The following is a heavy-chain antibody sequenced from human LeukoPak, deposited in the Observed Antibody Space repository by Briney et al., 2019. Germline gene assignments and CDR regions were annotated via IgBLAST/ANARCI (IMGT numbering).Heavy chain of an antibody. CDR1: GYTFTSYG. D-gene: IGHD2-21*02. CDR3: ARSHIVVVTASSPPDY. CDR2: ISAYNGNT. V-gene: IGHV1-18*01. Sequence: SVKVSCKASGYTFTSYGISWVRQAPGQGLEWMGWISAYNGNTNYAQKLQGRVTMTTDTSTSTAYMELRSLRSDDTAVYYCARSHIVVVTASSPPDYWGQGTLVTVSS. J-gene: IGHJ4*02.